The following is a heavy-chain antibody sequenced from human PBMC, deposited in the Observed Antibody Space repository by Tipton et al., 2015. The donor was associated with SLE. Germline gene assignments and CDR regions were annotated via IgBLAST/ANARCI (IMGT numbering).Heavy chain of an antibody. CDR2: IYNSGNT. J-gene: IGHJ4*02. Sequence: TLSLTCTVSGASISSTSYYWGWIRQAPGKGLEWIGSIYNSGNTYYNASLKSRVTISADTSKNQFSLKLSSVTAADTAVYYCARHAYNDYYLDYWGQGTLVTVSS. CDR3: ARHAYNDYYLDY. D-gene: IGHD5-24*01. CDR1: GASISSTSYY. V-gene: IGHV4-39*07.